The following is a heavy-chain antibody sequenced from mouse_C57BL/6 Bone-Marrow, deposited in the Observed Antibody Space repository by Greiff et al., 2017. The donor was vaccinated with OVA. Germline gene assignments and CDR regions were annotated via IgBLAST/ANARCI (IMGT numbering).Heavy chain of an antibody. CDR1: GYSFTGYY. Sequence: EVQLVESGPELVKPGASVKISCKASGYSFTGYYMNWVKQSPEKSLEWIGEINPSTGGTTYNQKFKAKATLTVDKSSSTAYMQLKSLTSEDSAVYYCARWGTTGYWGQGTTLTVSS. D-gene: IGHD1-1*01. V-gene: IGHV1-42*01. J-gene: IGHJ2*01. CDR3: ARWGTTGY. CDR2: INPSTGGT.